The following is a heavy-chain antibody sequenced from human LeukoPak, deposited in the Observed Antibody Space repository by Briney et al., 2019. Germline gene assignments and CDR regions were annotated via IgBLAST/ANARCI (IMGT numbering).Heavy chain of an antibody. CDR3: ARGIAGGFDY. CDR1: GGTFSSYA. J-gene: IGHJ4*02. Sequence: ASVKVSCKASGGTFSSYAISWVRQVPGQGLEWMGRIIPNSGDAIYALKFQDRVTLTRDTSINTVYMELNRLRSDDTALYYCARGIAGGFDYWGQGTLVTVSS. D-gene: IGHD2-21*01. CDR2: IIPNSGDA. V-gene: IGHV1-2*06.